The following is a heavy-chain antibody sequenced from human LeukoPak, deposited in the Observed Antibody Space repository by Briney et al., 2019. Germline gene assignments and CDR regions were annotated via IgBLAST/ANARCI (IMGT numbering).Heavy chain of an antibody. D-gene: IGHD2-2*01. J-gene: IGHJ4*02. CDR3: AKFIGYCSSTSCFDY. V-gene: IGHV3-30*02. CDR2: IWYGGSNK. CDR1: GFTFSSYG. Sequence: GGSLRLSCAASGFTFSSYGMHWVRQAPGKGLEWVAVIWYGGSNKYYADSVKGRFTISRDNSKNTLYLQMNSLRAEDTAVYYCAKFIGYCSSTSCFDYWGQGTLVTVSS.